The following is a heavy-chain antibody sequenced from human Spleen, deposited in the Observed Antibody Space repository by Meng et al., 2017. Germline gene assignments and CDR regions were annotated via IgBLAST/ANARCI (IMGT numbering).Heavy chain of an antibody. J-gene: IGHJ5*02. CDR2: INHSGST. CDR3: ARETSPSDQGWFDP. CDR1: GGSFSDYY. V-gene: IGHV4-34*01. Sequence: QVQLQQWGAGLLKPSETLSLTCVVSGGSFSDYYWSWIRQPPGKGLEWIGEINHSGSTNYNPSLESRATISVDTSQNNLSLKLSSVTAADSAVYYCARETSPSDQGWFDPWGQGTLVTVSS.